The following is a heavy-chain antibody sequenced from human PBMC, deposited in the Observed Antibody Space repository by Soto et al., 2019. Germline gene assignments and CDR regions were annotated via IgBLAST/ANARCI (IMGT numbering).Heavy chain of an antibody. Sequence: GASVKVSCKASGGTFSSYAISWVRQAPGQGLEWMGGIIPIFGTANYAQKFQGRVTITADESTSTAYMELSSLRSEDTAVYYCASSPQWDNWFDPWGQGTLVTVSS. CDR1: GGTFSSYA. CDR2: IIPIFGTA. J-gene: IGHJ5*02. D-gene: IGHD2-8*01. V-gene: IGHV1-69*13. CDR3: ASSPQWDNWFDP.